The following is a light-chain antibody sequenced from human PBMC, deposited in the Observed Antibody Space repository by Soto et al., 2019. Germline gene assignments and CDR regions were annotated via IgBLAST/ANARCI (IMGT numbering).Light chain of an antibody. CDR3: LQDYTYPWT. CDR2: DVS. CDR1: QSITTW. V-gene: IGKV1-5*01. Sequence: DIQMTQSPSTVSAYVGDSVTITCRASQSITTWLAWYQQRPGKAPKLLIYDVSSLQSGVPSRFSGSASGTDFTLTISSLQPEDFATYYCLQDYTYPWTFGQGTKV. J-gene: IGKJ1*01.